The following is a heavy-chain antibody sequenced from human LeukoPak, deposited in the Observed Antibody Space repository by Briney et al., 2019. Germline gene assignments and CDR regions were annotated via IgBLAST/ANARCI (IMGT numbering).Heavy chain of an antibody. D-gene: IGHD3-3*01. Sequence: GGSLRLSCAASGFTFSSYAMSWVRQAPGKGLEWVSAISGSGGSTYYADSVKGRFTISRDNSKNTLYLQMNSLRAEDTAVYYCAKAGDFWSGYLMDVWGQGTTVTVSS. J-gene: IGHJ6*02. V-gene: IGHV3-23*01. CDR3: AKAGDFWSGYLMDV. CDR1: GFTFSSYA. CDR2: ISGSGGST.